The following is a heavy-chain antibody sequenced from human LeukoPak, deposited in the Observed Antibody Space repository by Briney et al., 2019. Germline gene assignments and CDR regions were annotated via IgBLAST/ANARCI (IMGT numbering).Heavy chain of an antibody. CDR1: GGSFSGYY. Sequence: PSETLSLTCAVYGGSFSGYYWSWIRQPPGKGLEWIGEINHSGSTNYNPSLKSRVTISVDTSKNQFSLKLSSVTAADTAVYYCARSYDYVWGSYRYTHNYFDYWGQGTLVTVSS. CDR3: ARSYDYVWGSYRYTHNYFDY. CDR2: INHSGST. V-gene: IGHV4-34*01. J-gene: IGHJ4*02. D-gene: IGHD3-16*02.